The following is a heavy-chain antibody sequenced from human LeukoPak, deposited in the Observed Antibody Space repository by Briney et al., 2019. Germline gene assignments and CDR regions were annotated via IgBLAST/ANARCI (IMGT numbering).Heavy chain of an antibody. V-gene: IGHV3-53*01. CDR3: ARVREYSSSWFDY. D-gene: IGHD6-13*01. CDR2: IYSGGST. Sequence: GGSLRLSCAASGFTVSSNYMSWVRQAPGKGLEWVSVIYSGGSTHYADSVKGRFTISRDNSKNTLYLQMNSLRAEDTAVYYCARVREYSSSWFDYWGQGTLVTVSS. J-gene: IGHJ4*02. CDR1: GFTVSSNY.